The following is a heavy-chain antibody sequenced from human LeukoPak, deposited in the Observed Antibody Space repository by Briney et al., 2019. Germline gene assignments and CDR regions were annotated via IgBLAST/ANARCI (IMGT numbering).Heavy chain of an antibody. D-gene: IGHD3-22*01. Sequence: SETLSLTCTVSGGSISSYYWSWIRQPPGEGLEWIGEINHSGSTNYNPSLKSRVTISVDTSKNQFSLKPSSVTAADTAVYYCARGRLRSFTMMYRSAAERDAFDIWGQGTMVTVSS. CDR1: GGSISSYY. CDR3: ARGRLRSFTMMYRSAAERDAFDI. V-gene: IGHV4-34*01. CDR2: INHSGST. J-gene: IGHJ3*02.